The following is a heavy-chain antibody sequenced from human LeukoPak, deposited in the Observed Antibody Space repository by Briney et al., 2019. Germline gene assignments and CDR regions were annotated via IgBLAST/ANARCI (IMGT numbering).Heavy chain of an antibody. CDR3: ARERRGPFDY. CDR2: IKPDGSEK. CDR1: GFTFSGRW. D-gene: IGHD3-16*01. Sequence: PGGSLRLSCAASGFTFSGRWMSWVRQAPGKGLEWVANIKPDGSEKNYVDSVKGRFTISRDNAKSSLYLQMNSLRVEDTAVYYCARERRGPFDYWGQGTLVTVSS. V-gene: IGHV3-7*01. J-gene: IGHJ4*02.